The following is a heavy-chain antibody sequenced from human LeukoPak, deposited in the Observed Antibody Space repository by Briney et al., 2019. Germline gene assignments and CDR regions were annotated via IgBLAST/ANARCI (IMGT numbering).Heavy chain of an antibody. J-gene: IGHJ3*02. CDR3: ARYVDTAMPRGAFDI. Sequence: SETLSLTCTASGGSISSYYWSWIRQPPGKGLEWIGSIHYSGSTYYNPSLQSRVTISIDTSKNQFSLKLRFVTAADTAVYYCARYVDTAMPRGAFDIWGQGTMVTVSS. V-gene: IGHV4-39*07. D-gene: IGHD5-18*01. CDR1: GGSISSYY. CDR2: IHYSGST.